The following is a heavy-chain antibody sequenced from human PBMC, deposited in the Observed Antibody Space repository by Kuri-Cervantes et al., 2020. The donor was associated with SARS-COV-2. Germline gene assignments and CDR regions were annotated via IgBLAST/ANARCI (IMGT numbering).Heavy chain of an antibody. CDR3: ARSDTMVRGVENDY. V-gene: IGHV1-3*01. CDR1: GYTFTSYA. Sequence: ASVKVSCKASGYTFTSYAMHWVRQAPGRRLEWMGWINAGNGNTKYSQKFQGRVTITRDTSASTAYMELSSLRSEDTAVYYCARSDTMVRGVENDYWGQGTLVTVSS. CDR2: INAGNGNT. D-gene: IGHD3-10*01. J-gene: IGHJ4*02.